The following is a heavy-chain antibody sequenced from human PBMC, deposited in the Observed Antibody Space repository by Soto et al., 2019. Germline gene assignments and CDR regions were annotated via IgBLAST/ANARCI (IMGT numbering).Heavy chain of an antibody. V-gene: IGHV4-31*03. Sequence: QVQLQESGPGLVKPSQTLSLTCTVSGGSISSGGYYWNWIRQHPGKGLEWIGYIYYSGSTYYNPSIKSRVTISVDTSKNQFSLKLSSVTAADTAVYYCARETSSSWYLYYYGMDVWGQGTTVTVSS. CDR3: ARETSSSWYLYYYGMDV. CDR2: IYYSGST. CDR1: GGSISSGGYY. D-gene: IGHD6-13*01. J-gene: IGHJ6*02.